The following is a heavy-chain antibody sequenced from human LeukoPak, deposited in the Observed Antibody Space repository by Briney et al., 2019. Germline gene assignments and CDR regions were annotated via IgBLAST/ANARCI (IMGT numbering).Heavy chain of an antibody. CDR2: IHSSGST. J-gene: IGHJ4*02. D-gene: IGHD3-9*01. CDR3: ARDPGDTDWYNFDF. CDR1: GGCLSGHF. Sequence: SETLSLTCTVSGGCLSGHFWSWFRRPPGKGLENIGYIHSSGSTNYNPSYKSRVTVSLEMSKNQFSLSLSSVTAADTAVYYCARDPGDTDWYNFDFWGQGILATVS. V-gene: IGHV4-59*11.